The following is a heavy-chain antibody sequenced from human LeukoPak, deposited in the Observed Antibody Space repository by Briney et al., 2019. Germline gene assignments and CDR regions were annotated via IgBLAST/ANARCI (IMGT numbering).Heavy chain of an antibody. Sequence: GGSLRLSCAASGFTVSSNYMCWVRQAPGKGLEWVSVIYSGGSTYYADSVKGRFTISRDNSKNTLYLQMNSLRAEDTAVYYCARDRVSSGYDAFDIWGQGTMVTVSS. CDR3: ARDRVSSGYDAFDI. CDR2: IYSGGST. V-gene: IGHV3-66*01. CDR1: GFTVSSNY. J-gene: IGHJ3*02. D-gene: IGHD3-22*01.